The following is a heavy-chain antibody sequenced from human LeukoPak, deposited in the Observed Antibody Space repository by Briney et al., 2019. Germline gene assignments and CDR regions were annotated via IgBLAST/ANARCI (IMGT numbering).Heavy chain of an antibody. D-gene: IGHD3-22*01. Sequence: PGGSLRLSCAASGFIFSDYYMTWIRQAPGKGLEWLSYISGSGSDTNYADSVKGRFTTSRDNAKNSLYLQMNSLRAEDTAVYYCARVVDYDSSGYPRINDAFDIWGQGTMVTVSS. CDR1: GFIFSDYY. CDR2: ISGSGSDT. J-gene: IGHJ3*02. V-gene: IGHV3-11*06. CDR3: ARVVDYDSSGYPRINDAFDI.